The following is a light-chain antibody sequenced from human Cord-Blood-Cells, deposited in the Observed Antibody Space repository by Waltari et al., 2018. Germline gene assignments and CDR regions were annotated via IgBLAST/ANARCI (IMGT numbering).Light chain of an antibody. CDR1: SSDVGGYNY. CDR2: DVS. J-gene: IGLJ1*01. Sequence: QSALTQPASVSGSPAQSITISCTGTSSDVGGYNYFSWYQQHPGKAPKLMIYDVSKRPSGVSNRFSGSKSGNTASLTISGLQAEDEADYYCSSYTSSSTYVLGTGTKVTVL. CDR3: SSYTSSSTYV. V-gene: IGLV2-14*01.